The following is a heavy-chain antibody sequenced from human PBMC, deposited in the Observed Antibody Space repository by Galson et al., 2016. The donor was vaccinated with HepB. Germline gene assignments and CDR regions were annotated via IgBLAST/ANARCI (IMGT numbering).Heavy chain of an antibody. J-gene: IGHJ4*02. D-gene: IGHD6-13*01. CDR1: GGSISSTSHY. CDR2: VYYTGNT. CDR3: ARHGSSYYLAHYFDY. Sequence: SETLSLTCTVSGGSISSTSHYWGWLRQPPGKGLEWIGSVYYTGNTYYNPSSKSPVTISVDTSKNQFSLKLPSATAADTAAYYCARHGSSYYLAHYFDYWGQGTLVTVSS. V-gene: IGHV4-39*01.